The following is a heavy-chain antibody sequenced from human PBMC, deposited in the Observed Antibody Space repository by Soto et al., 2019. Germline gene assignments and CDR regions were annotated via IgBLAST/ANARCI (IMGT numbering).Heavy chain of an antibody. J-gene: IGHJ6*02. V-gene: IGHV3-30*18. CDR3: AKDLMTAKRGANNYYYYGMDV. CDR1: GFTFSSYG. CDR2: ISYDGSNK. D-gene: IGHD2-8*01. Sequence: GGSLRLSCAASGFTFSSYGMHWVRQAPGKGLEWVAVISYDGSNKYYADSVKGRFTISRDNSKNTLYLQMNSLRAEDTAVYYCAKDLMTAKRGANNYYYYGMDVWGQGTTVTVSS.